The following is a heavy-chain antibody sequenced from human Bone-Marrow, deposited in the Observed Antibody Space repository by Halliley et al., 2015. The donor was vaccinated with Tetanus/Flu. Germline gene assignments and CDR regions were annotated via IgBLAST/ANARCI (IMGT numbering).Heavy chain of an antibody. V-gene: IGHV1-18*01. Sequence: QMQLVQSGAEVKKPGTSVKVSCKASGYTFTSYGISWVRQVPGQGLQFMGWISVRNGDTEYAQKFQGRLTVTADTSTSTAYMELRSLRSDDTAVYYCARGQGYHWGQGTLVTVSS. CDR2: ISVRNGDT. J-gene: IGHJ4*02. D-gene: IGHD2-2*01. CDR3: ARGQGYH. CDR1: GYTFTSYG.